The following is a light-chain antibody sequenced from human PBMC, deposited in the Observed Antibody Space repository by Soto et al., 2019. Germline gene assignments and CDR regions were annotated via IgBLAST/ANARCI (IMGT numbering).Light chain of an antibody. CDR3: KQYGDTRKT. CDR1: QSVSSH. CDR2: GAS. V-gene: IGKV3-20*01. J-gene: IGKJ1*01. Sequence: EIVLTQFPGSLSLSPGDRATLSCWATQSVSSHLAWYQQKPGQAPRLLIYGASSRATGIPDRFSGSESGTDFPLTISRQEPEDYAMYHCKQYGDTRKTFGQATKVE.